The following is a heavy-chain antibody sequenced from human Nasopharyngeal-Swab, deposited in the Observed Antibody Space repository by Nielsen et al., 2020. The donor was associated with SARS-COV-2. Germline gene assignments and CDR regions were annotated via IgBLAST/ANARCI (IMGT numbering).Heavy chain of an antibody. CDR1: GYTLTVLP. CDR2: VVPEDGEP. D-gene: IGHD3-3*01. Sequence: ASVQVSCKVSGYTLTVLPIHWVRQAPAKGLEWMGTVVPEDGEPIYAQNFQGRVTMTEDTSTYTAYLELSSLRSEDTAVYYCASEGSGVFGVVIYAFDIWGPGALVTVSS. CDR3: ASEGSGVFGVVIYAFDI. V-gene: IGHV1-24*01. J-gene: IGHJ3*02.